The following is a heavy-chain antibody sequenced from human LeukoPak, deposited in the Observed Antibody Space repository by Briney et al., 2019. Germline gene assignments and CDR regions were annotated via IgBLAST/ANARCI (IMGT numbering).Heavy chain of an antibody. CDR1: GVTFSSYW. V-gene: IGHV3-7*03. J-gene: IGHJ6*02. D-gene: IGHD3-16*01. CDR3: ARGGGLDV. Sequence: GGSLRLSCAASGVTFSSYWMNWARQAPGKGLEWVASINHNGNVNYYVDSVKGRFTISRDNAKNSLYLQMSNLRAEDTAVYFCARGGGLDVWGQWATVTVSS. CDR2: INHNGNVN.